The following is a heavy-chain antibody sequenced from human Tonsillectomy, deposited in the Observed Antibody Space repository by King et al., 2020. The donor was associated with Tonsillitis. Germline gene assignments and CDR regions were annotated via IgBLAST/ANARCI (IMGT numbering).Heavy chain of an antibody. CDR1: GGSFSGYY. V-gene: IGHV4-34*01. CDR3: ARGYNLDY. J-gene: IGHJ4*02. Sequence: VQLQQWGAGLLKPSETLSLTCAVYGGSFSGYYWSWIRQPPGKGLEWIGEINHSGSTNYNPSLKSRVTIPVDTSKNQFSLKLSSVTAADTAVYYCARGYNLDYWGQGTLVTVSS. CDR2: INHSGST. D-gene: IGHD1-14*01.